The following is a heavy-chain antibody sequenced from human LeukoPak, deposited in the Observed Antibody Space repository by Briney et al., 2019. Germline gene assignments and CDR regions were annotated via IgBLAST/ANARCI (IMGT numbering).Heavy chain of an antibody. Sequence: PSETLSLTCAVYGGSITGYYWSWLRQTPGRGLEWVGEIHYTGATSYNSSRKSPATTSKDTSTNQFSLRRSSATAADADVYDCARRNIVTGYCFDVWGQGALVTVSS. CDR3: ARRNIVTGYCFDV. D-gene: IGHD3-9*01. V-gene: IGHV4-34*01. J-gene: IGHJ4*02. CDR1: GGSITGYY. CDR2: IHYTGAT.